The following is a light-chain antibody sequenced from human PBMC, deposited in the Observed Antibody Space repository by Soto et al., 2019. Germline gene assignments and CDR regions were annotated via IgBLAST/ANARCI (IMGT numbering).Light chain of an antibody. CDR1: QDIATS. V-gene: IGKV1-33*01. CDR2: DAS. CDR3: QQFHSLPVT. J-gene: IGKJ4*01. Sequence: DIQMTQSPSSLSASVGDRVTITCQASQDIATSLNWHQQKPGKAPKLVIYDASNLETGVPSRFSGSGSATDFTFTISDLQPEDVATYYCQQFHSLPVTFGGGTKVEFK.